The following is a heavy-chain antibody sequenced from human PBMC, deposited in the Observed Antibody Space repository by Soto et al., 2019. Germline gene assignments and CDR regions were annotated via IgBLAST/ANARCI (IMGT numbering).Heavy chain of an antibody. CDR1: GFSLSTGGGA. CDR3: AYRRSVASRCWFDP. CDR2: IYANGNE. J-gene: IGHJ5*02. V-gene: IGHV2-5*01. Sequence: QITLKESGPTLVKPTETLTLTCTFSGFSLSTGGGAVGWIRQPPGKALEWLALIYANGNEVYSSSLRNRLTITTDTSKNQVVLTMTNMDPVDTATYYCAYRRSVASRCWFDPWGQGTLVIVSS. D-gene: IGHD6-6*01.